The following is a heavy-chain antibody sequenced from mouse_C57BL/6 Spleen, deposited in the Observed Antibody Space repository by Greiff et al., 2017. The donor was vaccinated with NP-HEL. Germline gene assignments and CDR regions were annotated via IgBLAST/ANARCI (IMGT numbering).Heavy chain of an antibody. CDR1: GFTFSDFY. Sequence: EVKLVESGGGLVQSGRSLRLSCATSGFTFSDFYMEWVRQAPGKGLEWIAASRNKANDYTTEYSASVKGRFIVSRDTSQSILYLQMNALRAEDTAIYYCARDAYDGYYRFAYWGQGTLVTVSA. D-gene: IGHD2-3*01. V-gene: IGHV7-1*01. CDR3: ARDAYDGYYRFAY. J-gene: IGHJ3*01. CDR2: SRNKANDYTT.